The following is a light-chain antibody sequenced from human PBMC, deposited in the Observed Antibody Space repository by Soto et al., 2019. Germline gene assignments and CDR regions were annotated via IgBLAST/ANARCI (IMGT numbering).Light chain of an antibody. CDR1: QNINTW. J-gene: IGKJ2*01. CDR3: QQYKSYPYT. CDR2: YAS. Sequence: DIQMTQSPSTLSASVGDRVTITCRASQNINTWLAWYQQKAGRAPKLLIYYASTLESGVPSRFSGSGSGTEFTLTISSLQPDDFATYYCQQYKSYPYTFGQGTKLEIK. V-gene: IGKV1-5*01.